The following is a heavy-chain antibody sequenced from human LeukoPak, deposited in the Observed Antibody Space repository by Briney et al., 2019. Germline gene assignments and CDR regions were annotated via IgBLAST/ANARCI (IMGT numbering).Heavy chain of an antibody. V-gene: IGHV3-30*04. CDR3: ARDYGSGSYYSYQPNYFDY. CDR1: GFTFSNYA. Sequence: GGSLRLSCAASGFTFSNYAMHWVRQAPGKGLEWVAVISYDGSNKYYADSVKGRFTISRDNAKNSLYLQMNSLRAEDTALYYCARDYGSGSYYSYQPNYFDYWGQGTLVTVSS. D-gene: IGHD3-10*01. J-gene: IGHJ4*02. CDR2: ISYDGSNK.